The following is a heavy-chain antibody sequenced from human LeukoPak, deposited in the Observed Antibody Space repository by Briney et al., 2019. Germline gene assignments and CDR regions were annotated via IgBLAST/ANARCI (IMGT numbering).Heavy chain of an antibody. CDR3: AREVLLTELYYYDSSGLPDY. CDR1: GFTFSSYG. Sequence: GGSLRLSCAASGFTFSSYGMHWVRQAPGKGLEWVAVIWYDGSNKYYADSVKGRFTISRDNSKNTLYLQMNSLRAEDTAVYYCAREVLLTELYYYDSSGLPDYWGQGTLVTVSS. V-gene: IGHV3-33*01. CDR2: IWYDGSNK. J-gene: IGHJ4*02. D-gene: IGHD3-22*01.